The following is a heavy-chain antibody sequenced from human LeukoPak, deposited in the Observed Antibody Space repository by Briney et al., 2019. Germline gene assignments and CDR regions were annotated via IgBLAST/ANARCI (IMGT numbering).Heavy chain of an antibody. CDR3: ARGDSSGYYLDF. J-gene: IGHJ4*02. V-gene: IGHV3-74*01. CDR1: GFTFSSYW. CDR2: INSDGSST. D-gene: IGHD3-22*01. Sequence: GGSPRLSCAASGFTFSSYWMHWVRQAPGKGLVWVSRINSDGSSTNYADSVKGRFTISRDNAKNTLYLQMNCLRAEDTAVYYCARGDSSGYYLDFWGQGTLVTVSS.